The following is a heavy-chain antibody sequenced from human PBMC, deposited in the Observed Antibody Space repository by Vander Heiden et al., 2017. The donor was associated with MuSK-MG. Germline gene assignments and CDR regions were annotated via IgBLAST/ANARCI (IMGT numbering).Heavy chain of an antibody. J-gene: IGHJ4*02. CDR2: ISYSWST. CDR1: GRSISSGGYY. V-gene: IGHV4-31*03. Sequence: QVKLQESGPGLVQPSQTLSLTSTVSGRSISSGGYYWSWIRQHPGKGLEWIGYISYSWSTYYNPSLKSRVTISVDTSKNQFSLKLSSVTAADTAVYYCARRKLWYYFDYWGQGTLVTVSS. D-gene: IGHD5-18*01. CDR3: ARRKLWYYFDY.